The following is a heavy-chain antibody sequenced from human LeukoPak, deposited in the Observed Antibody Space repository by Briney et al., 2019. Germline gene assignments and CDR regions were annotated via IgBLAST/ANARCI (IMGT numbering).Heavy chain of an antibody. CDR3: ARAAAGGGYYFDY. D-gene: IGHD6-25*01. CDR2: IHHSGSI. V-gene: IGHV4-59*08. Sequence: SETLSLTCTVSGGSISSYYWGWIRQAPGKGLEWTGYIHHSGSIYYNPSLKSRVTISVDTSKNQFSLKLSSVTAADTAVYYCARAAAGGGYYFDYWGQGTLVTVSS. J-gene: IGHJ4*02. CDR1: GGSISSYY.